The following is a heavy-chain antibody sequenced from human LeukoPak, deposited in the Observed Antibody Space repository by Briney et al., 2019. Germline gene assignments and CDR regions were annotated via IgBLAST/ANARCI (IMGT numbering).Heavy chain of an antibody. V-gene: IGHV3-64D*06. J-gene: IGHJ3*02. CDR3: MRSAATSYDAFDI. CDR2: ISSNGGST. CDR1: GFTFSSYA. D-gene: IGHD6-25*01. Sequence: GGSLRLSCSASGFTFSSYAMHWVRQAPGKGLEYVSAISSNGGSTYHADSVKGRFTISRDNSKNTLYLQMSSLRAEDTAVYYCMRSAATSYDAFDIWGQGTMVTVSS.